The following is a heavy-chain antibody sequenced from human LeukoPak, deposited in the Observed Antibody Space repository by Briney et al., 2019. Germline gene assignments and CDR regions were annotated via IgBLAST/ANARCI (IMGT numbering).Heavy chain of an antibody. D-gene: IGHD6-13*01. V-gene: IGHV3-23*01. Sequence: GGSLRLSCAASGFTFSSYAMSWVRQAPGKGLEGVSAISGSGSSTYYADSVKGRVTISRDNSKNTLYLQMNSLRAEDMAVYYCAKGRQQLVPWGQGTLVTVSS. J-gene: IGHJ5*02. CDR2: ISGSGSST. CDR1: GFTFSSYA. CDR3: AKGRQQLVP.